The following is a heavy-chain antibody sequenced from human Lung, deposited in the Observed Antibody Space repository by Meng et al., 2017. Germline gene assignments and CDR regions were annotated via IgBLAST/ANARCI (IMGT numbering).Heavy chain of an antibody. CDR2: INHSGST. CDR1: VGSFSDYY. CDR3: ARGPTTMAHDFDY. Sequence: VRLQQGVAGLLKPSEYLFLTCVVSVGSFSDYYWGWIRQPPGKGLEWIGEINHSGSTNYNPSLESRATISVDTSQNNLSLKLSSVTAADSAVYYCARGPTTMAHDFDYWGQGTLVTVSS. D-gene: IGHD4-11*01. J-gene: IGHJ4*02. V-gene: IGHV4-34*01.